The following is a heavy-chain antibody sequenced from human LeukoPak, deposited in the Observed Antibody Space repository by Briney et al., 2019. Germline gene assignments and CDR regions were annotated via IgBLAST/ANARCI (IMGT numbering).Heavy chain of an antibody. CDR3: ATNSDYEGLFAY. J-gene: IGHJ4*02. CDR2: VKSKTDGGTT. D-gene: IGHD5-12*01. CDR1: GFTFSNAW. V-gene: IGHV3-15*01. Sequence: GGSLRLSCAASGFTFSNAWMSWVRQAPGKGLEWVGRVKSKTDGGTTDYAAPVKGRFTISRDDSENTLYVQMNSLKTEDTAVYYCATNSDYEGLFAYWGQGSLVTVSS.